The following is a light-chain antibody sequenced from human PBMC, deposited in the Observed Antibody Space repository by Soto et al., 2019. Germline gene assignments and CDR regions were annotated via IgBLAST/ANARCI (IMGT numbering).Light chain of an antibody. CDR1: QSINSW. CDR2: KAS. Sequence: DIQLTQSPSTLSASVGDRVTITCRASQSINSWLAWYQQKPGKAPKLLIYKASTLKSGVPSRFSGSGSGTDFTLTISSLQPEDFATYYCQQSYSTPRTFGQGTKVDIK. V-gene: IGKV1-5*03. CDR3: QQSYSTPRT. J-gene: IGKJ1*01.